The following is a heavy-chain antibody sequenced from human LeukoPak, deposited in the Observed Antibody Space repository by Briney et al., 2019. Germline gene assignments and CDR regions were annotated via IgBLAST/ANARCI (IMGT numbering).Heavy chain of an antibody. CDR3: VRAIGSNTL. CDR1: GFTFSGNW. V-gene: IGHV3-74*01. Sequence: GGSLRLSCEASGFTFSGNWMHWVRHAPGKGLVWVSRINGDGRATYYADSLKGRFTISRDNAKNSLYLQMNSLRAEDTAVYFCVRAIGSNTLWGQGTLVTVSS. D-gene: IGHD4-23*01. J-gene: IGHJ4*02. CDR2: INGDGRAT.